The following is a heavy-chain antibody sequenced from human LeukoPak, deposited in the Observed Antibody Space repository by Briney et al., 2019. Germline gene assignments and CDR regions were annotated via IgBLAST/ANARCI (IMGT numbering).Heavy chain of an antibody. CDR2: ISSSSSYI. V-gene: IGHV3-21*01. D-gene: IGHD4-17*01. J-gene: IGHJ3*02. CDR1: GFTFSGYS. Sequence: GGSLRLSCAASGFTFSGYSMNWVRQAPGKGLEWVSSISSSSSYIYYADSVKGRFTISRDNAKNSLYLQMNSLRAEDTAVYYCARVRVSGDYPNGFDIWGQGTMVTVSS. CDR3: ARVRVSGDYPNGFDI.